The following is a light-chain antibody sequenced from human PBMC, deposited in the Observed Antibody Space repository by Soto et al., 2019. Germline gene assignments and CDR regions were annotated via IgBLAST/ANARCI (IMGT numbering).Light chain of an antibody. J-gene: IGKJ5*01. Sequence: EIVLTQSPATLSLSPGERATLSCRASQSVSSYLAWYQQKPGPAPRLLIYDASNSATGSPARCSGSGSGSDFTLTSRSPEPEDFAFYYRQRRSYWQITFGQGTRLEIK. CDR1: QSVSSY. CDR3: QRRSYWQIT. CDR2: DAS. V-gene: IGKV3-11*01.